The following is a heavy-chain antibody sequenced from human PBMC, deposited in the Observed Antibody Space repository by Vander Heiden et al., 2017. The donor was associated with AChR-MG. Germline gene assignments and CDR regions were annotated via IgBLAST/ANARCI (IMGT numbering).Heavy chain of an antibody. CDR1: GFPFSSYG. Sequence: QVQLVESGGGVVPPGRSLRLSCAASGFPFSSYGRHWVRQAPGKGLEWVAVISDDGSNKYYADSVKGRFTISRDNSKNTLYLQMNSLRVEDTAVYYCAKGVVVVASYFQHWGQGTLVTVSP. CDR3: AKGVVVVASYFQH. CDR2: ISDDGSNK. J-gene: IGHJ1*01. V-gene: IGHV3-30*18. D-gene: IGHD2-15*01.